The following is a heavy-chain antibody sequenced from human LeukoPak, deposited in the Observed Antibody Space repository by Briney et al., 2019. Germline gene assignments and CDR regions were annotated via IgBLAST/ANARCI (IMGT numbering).Heavy chain of an antibody. D-gene: IGHD3-16*02. Sequence: SETLSLTCAVYGGSFSGYYWSWIRQPPGKGLEWIGEINHSGSTNCNPSLKSRVTISVDTSKNQFSLKLSSVTAADTAVYYCARAHYDYVWGSYRSDAFDIWGQGTMVTVSS. CDR3: ARAHYDYVWGSYRSDAFDI. CDR1: GGSFSGYY. V-gene: IGHV4-34*01. J-gene: IGHJ3*02. CDR2: INHSGST.